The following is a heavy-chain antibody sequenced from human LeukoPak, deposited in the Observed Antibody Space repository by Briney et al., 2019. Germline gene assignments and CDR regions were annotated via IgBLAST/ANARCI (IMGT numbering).Heavy chain of an antibody. CDR1: GFTFSSYG. V-gene: IGHV3-30*18. Sequence: GGSLRLSCAASGFTFSSYGMHWVSQAPGKGLEWVAVISYDGSNKYDADSVKGRFTISRDNSKNTLYLQMNKLRVEDTAVYYCAKSSLRGHSLWYFDLWGRGTPVTVSS. D-gene: IGHD3-10*01. J-gene: IGHJ2*01. CDR3: AKSSLRGHSLWYFDL. CDR2: ISYDGSNK.